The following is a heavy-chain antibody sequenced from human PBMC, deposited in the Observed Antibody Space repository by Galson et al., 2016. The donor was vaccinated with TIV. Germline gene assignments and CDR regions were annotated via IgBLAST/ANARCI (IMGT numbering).Heavy chain of an antibody. D-gene: IGHD6-6*01. CDR2: LIPMLRTP. Sequence: SVKVSCKASGYTFTTYHIHWVRQAPGQGLEWMGGLIPMLRTPNYSQKFQGRLTINADESATTAYMELRSLTFEDTAVYYCAREGVGCGSSNYFDPWGQGTLVTVSS. V-gene: IGHV1-69*13. CDR1: GYTFTTYH. CDR3: AREGVGCGSSNYFDP. J-gene: IGHJ5*02.